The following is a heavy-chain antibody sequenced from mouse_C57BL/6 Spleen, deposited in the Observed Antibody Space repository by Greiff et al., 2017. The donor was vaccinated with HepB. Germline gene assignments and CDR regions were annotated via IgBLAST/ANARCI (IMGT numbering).Heavy chain of an antibody. CDR3: ARGYKGNYFDY. CDR1: GYTFTDYY. Sequence: EVQLQQSGPVLVKPGASVKMSCKASGYTFTDYYMNWVKQSHGKSLEWIGVINPYNGGTSYNQKFKGKATLTVDKSSSTAYMELNSLTSEDSAVYYCARGYKGNYFDYWGQGTTLTVSS. V-gene: IGHV1-19*01. CDR2: INPYNGGT. J-gene: IGHJ2*01. D-gene: IGHD1-3*01.